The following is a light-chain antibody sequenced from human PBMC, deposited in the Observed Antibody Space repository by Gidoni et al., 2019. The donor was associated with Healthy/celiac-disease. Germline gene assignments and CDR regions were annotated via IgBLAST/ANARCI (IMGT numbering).Light chain of an antibody. CDR3: QQSYSTLWT. V-gene: IGKV1-39*01. CDR2: AAS. Sequence: DIQMTQSPSSLSASVGDRVTITCRASQSISSYLNWYQQKPGKAPKLLIYAASSLLSGVPSRFSGSGSGTDFTLPIISLQPEDFATYYFQQSYSTLWTFGQXTKVEIK. J-gene: IGKJ1*01. CDR1: QSISSY.